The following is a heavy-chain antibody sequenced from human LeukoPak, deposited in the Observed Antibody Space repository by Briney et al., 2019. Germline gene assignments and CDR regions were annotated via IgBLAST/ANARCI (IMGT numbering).Heavy chain of an antibody. CDR1: GFTFSSYA. V-gene: IGHV3-30-3*01. D-gene: IGHD5-18*01. Sequence: PGGSLRLSCAASGFTFSSYAMHWVRQAPGKGLEWVAVISYDGSNKYYADSVKGRFTISRDNSKNTLYLQMNSLRAEDTAVYYCARDRDSKGIQLWPTYWGQGTLVTVSS. CDR2: ISYDGSNK. CDR3: ARDRDSKGIQLWPTY. J-gene: IGHJ4*02.